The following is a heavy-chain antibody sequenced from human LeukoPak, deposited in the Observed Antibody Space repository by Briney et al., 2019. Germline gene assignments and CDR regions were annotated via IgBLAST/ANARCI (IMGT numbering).Heavy chain of an antibody. CDR3: ARDNWNYGSSMDV. J-gene: IGHJ6*02. CDR2: IYYSGST. CDR1: GGSVSSYY. Sequence: SETLSLTCTVSGGSVSSYYWSWIRQPPGKGLEWIGYIYYSGSTNYNPSLKSRVTISVDTSKNQFSLKLSSVTAADTAVYYCARDNWNYGSSMDVWGQGTTVTVSS. V-gene: IGHV4-59*02. D-gene: IGHD1-7*01.